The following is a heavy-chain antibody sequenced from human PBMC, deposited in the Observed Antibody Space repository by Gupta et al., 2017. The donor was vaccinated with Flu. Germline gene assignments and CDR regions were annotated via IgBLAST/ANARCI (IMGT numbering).Heavy chain of an antibody. CDR2: IWYDGSNE. Sequence: GVTCRNHGMSGVRQAQGRGLEWVAVIWYDGSNENYADSGKGRFTISRDNTKNTLYRQMNSLRAEDTAVYYCARGPALGEVGAYFDYWGQGTLVTVS. CDR1: GVTCRNHG. J-gene: IGHJ4*02. D-gene: IGHD3-16*01. V-gene: IGHV3-33*01. CDR3: ARGPALGEVGAYFDY.